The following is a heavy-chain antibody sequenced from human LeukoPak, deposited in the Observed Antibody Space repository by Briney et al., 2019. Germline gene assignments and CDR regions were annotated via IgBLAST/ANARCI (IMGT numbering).Heavy chain of an antibody. D-gene: IGHD3-3*01. CDR3: AREGGFYRPLDY. J-gene: IGHJ4*02. V-gene: IGHV4-39*02. CDR2: IYYSGST. Sequence: SETLSLTCTVSGGSIGSSSHYWGWIRQPPGKGLEWIGSIYYSGSTDYNPSLKSRITISVDTTKNQFSLKLTSVTAADTAVYYCAREGGFYRPLDYSGQGTLVTVSS. CDR1: GGSIGSSSHY.